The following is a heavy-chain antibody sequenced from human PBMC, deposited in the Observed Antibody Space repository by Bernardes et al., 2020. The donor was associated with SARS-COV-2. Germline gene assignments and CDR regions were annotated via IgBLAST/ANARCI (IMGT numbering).Heavy chain of an antibody. Sequence: GGSLRLSCAASGFTFSSYAMHWVRQAPGKGLEWVAVISYDGSNKYYADSVKGRFTISRDNSKNTLYLQMNSLRAEDTAVYYCAREGTYYDILTGYWRQPTYYYYYGMDVWGQGTTVTVSS. J-gene: IGHJ6*02. D-gene: IGHD3-9*01. V-gene: IGHV3-30-3*01. CDR2: ISYDGSNK. CDR3: AREGTYYDILTGYWRQPTYYYYYGMDV. CDR1: GFTFSSYA.